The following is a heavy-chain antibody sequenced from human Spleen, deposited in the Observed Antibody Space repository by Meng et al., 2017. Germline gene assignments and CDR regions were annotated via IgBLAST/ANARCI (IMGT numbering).Heavy chain of an antibody. J-gene: IGHJ4*02. CDR1: GGSISSCGYY. CDR2: IHYSGST. CDR3: ARDDSSGYSFDN. Sequence: QLQLQESGSGLVKPSQTLSLTCAVSGGSISSCGYYWSWIRQHPGKGLEWIGYIHYSGSTYYNPSLKTRVSISVDTSKKQFSLQLNSVTAADTAVYYCARDDSSGYSFDNWGQGTLVTVSS. D-gene: IGHD3-22*01. V-gene: IGHV4-31*11.